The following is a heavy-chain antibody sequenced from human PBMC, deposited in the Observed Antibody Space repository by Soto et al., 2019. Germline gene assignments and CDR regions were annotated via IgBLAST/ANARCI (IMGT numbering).Heavy chain of an antibody. CDR2: IYYSGST. D-gene: IGHD5-12*01. J-gene: IGHJ4*02. CDR1: GGSISSYY. CDR3: AREVATILDY. V-gene: IGHV4-59*01. Sequence: AETLSLTCTVSGGSISSYYWSWIRQPPGKGPEWIGYIYYSGSTNYNPSLKSRVTISVDTSKNQFSLKLSSVTAADTAVYYCAREVATILDYWGQGTLVTVSS.